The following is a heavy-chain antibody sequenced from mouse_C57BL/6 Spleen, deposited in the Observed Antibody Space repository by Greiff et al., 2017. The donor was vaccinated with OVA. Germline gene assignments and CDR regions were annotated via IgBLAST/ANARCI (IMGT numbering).Heavy chain of an antibody. J-gene: IGHJ1*03. CDR1: GFTFSDYG. Sequence: EVKLVESGGGLVKPGGSLKLSCAASGFTFSDYGMHWVRQAPEKGLEWVAYISSGSSTIYYAETVKGRFTISRDKAKNTLFLQMPSLRSEDTAMYYCARRYYGSSYWYFDVWGTGTTVTVSS. CDR3: ARRYYGSSYWYFDV. D-gene: IGHD1-1*01. V-gene: IGHV5-17*01. CDR2: ISSGSSTI.